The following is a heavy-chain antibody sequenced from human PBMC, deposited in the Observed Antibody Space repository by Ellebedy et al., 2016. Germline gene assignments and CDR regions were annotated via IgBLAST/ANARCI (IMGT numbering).Heavy chain of an antibody. V-gene: IGHV4-59*12. D-gene: IGHD3-9*01. CDR3: ARAPRYFDWLLSTYYYYGMDV. Sequence: SETLSLTCTVSGGSISSYYWSWIRQPPGKGLEWIGYIYYSGSTNYNPSLKSRVTISVDTSKNQFSLKLSSVTAADTAVYYCARAPRYFDWLLSTYYYYGMDVWGQGTTVTVS. CDR2: IYYSGST. CDR1: GGSISSYY. J-gene: IGHJ6*02.